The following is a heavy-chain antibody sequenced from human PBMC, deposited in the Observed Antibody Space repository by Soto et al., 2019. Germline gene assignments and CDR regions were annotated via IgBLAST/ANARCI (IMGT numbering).Heavy chain of an antibody. V-gene: IGHV3-30*18. CDR1: GFTFNSYG. Sequence: GGSLRLSCAASGFTFNSYGMHWVRRAPGKGLEWVAVISYDGNHKYYADSVKGRFTISRDNSQNTLNLQINSLRVEDTAVYYCAKLAEGCDDHTKPCYYDYAMDVWGQGTTVTVSS. D-gene: IGHD2-21*01. J-gene: IGHJ6*02. CDR2: ISYDGNHK. CDR3: AKLAEGCDDHTKPCYYDYAMDV.